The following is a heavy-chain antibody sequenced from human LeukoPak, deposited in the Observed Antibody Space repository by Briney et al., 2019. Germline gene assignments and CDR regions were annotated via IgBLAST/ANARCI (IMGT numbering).Heavy chain of an antibody. J-gene: IGHJ4*02. V-gene: IGHV3-23*01. CDR2: ISGSGGRT. CDR1: GFTFTNYA. Sequence: GGSLRLSCAASGFTFTNYAMSWVRQAPGKGLEWVSSISGSGGRTYYADSVKGRFTISRDTSKNTLYLQMSSLRAEDTAIYYCAKDRGTGSYFDSWGQGTLVTVSS. D-gene: IGHD3-10*01. CDR3: AKDRGTGSYFDS.